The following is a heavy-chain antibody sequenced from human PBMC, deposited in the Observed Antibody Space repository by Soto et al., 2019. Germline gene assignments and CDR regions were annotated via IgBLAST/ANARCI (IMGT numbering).Heavy chain of an antibody. CDR2: IYYSGST. D-gene: IGHD2-21*01. Sequence: SETLSLTCTVSGGSISSYYWSWIRQPPGKGLEWIGYIYYSGSTNYNPSLKSRVTISVDTSKNQFSLKLSSVTAADTAVYYCARIRMGAYCGGDCYSQFDYWGQGTLVTVSS. V-gene: IGHV4-59*08. CDR3: ARIRMGAYCGGDCYSQFDY. CDR1: GGSISSYY. J-gene: IGHJ4*02.